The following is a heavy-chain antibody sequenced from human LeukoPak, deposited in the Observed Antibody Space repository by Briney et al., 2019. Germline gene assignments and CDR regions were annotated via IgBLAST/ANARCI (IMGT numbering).Heavy chain of an antibody. Sequence: AEALKISCKASGYSFTSYLIGWVRQMPRKGLEGMGIIYPGDSDTRYRPSCAGQVTISADTSISSAYMQWGSLQASDTAMYYCASAGDCSGGSCRSRWGYWGQGTLVTVYS. CDR3: ASAGDCSGGSCRSRWGY. V-gene: IGHV5-51*01. D-gene: IGHD2-15*01. CDR2: IYPGDSDT. J-gene: IGHJ4*02. CDR1: GYSFTSYL.